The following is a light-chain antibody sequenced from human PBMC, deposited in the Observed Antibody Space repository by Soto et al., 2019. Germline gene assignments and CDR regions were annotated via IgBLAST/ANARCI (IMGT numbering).Light chain of an antibody. CDR3: QQYNSYSPT. CDR1: QSISVW. Sequence: IQMTQSPSSLSASVGDRVTITWRASQSISVWLAWYQQKAGKAPNLLIYKASRLESGVPSRFSGSGSETEFTLTISGLQPGDSATYYCQQYNSYSPTFGQGTKVDIK. V-gene: IGKV1-5*03. J-gene: IGKJ1*01. CDR2: KAS.